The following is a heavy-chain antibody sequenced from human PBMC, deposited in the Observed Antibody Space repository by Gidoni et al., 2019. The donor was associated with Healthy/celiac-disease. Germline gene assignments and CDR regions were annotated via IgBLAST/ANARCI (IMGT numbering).Heavy chain of an antibody. CDR1: GYTRTELS. Sequence: QVQLVQSGAEVKKHGASVKVSCKVAGYTRTELSMHWVRPAPGTGLAWMGGFDPEDGETIYAQKFQGRVTRTEHTSTDTAYMELSSLRSEDTAVYYFATGWGAMDYWGQGTLVTVSS. CDR3: ATGWGAMDY. V-gene: IGHV1-24*01. CDR2: FDPEDGET. J-gene: IGHJ4*02. D-gene: IGHD2-2*01.